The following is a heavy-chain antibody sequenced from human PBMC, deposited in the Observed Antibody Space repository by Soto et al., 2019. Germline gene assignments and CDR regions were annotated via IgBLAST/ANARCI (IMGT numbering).Heavy chain of an antibody. V-gene: IGHV1-69*01. CDR1: GGTFSSYA. J-gene: IGHJ3*02. Sequence: QVQLVQSGAEVKKPGSSVKVSCKASGGTFSSYAISWVRQAPGQGLEWMGGIIPIFGTANYAQKFQGRVTITADESTSTAYMELSGLRSEDTAVYYCARTSHYCSGGSCYLGGNAFDIWGQGTMVTVSS. D-gene: IGHD2-15*01. CDR3: ARTSHYCSGGSCYLGGNAFDI. CDR2: IIPIFGTA.